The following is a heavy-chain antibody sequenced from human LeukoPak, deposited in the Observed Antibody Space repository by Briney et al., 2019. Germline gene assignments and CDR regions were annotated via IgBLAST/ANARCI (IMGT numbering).Heavy chain of an antibody. V-gene: IGHV1-2*02. D-gene: IGHD3-10*02. CDR2: INPNSGGT. J-gene: IGHJ4*02. Sequence: ASVKVSCKASGYTFTGYYMHWVRQAPGQGLEWMGWINPNSGGTNYAQKFQGRVTMTRDTSISTAYMELSRLRSDATAVYYCARGSPPSMFYFDYWGQGTLVTVSS. CDR3: ARGSPPSMFYFDY. CDR1: GYTFTGYY.